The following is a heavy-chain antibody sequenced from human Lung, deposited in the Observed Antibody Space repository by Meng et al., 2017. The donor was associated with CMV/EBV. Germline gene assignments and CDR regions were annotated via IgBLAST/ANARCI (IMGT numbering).Heavy chain of an antibody. CDR1: GINFNTYW. V-gene: IGHV3-74*01. J-gene: IGHJ3*02. Sequence: ESLKISCAVSGINFNTYWMHWVRQVPGKGLVWLSRIYSDGISTRYADSVKGRFTLTRDNTKNTLYLQMNGLSAEDTAVYYCAREPGRGAFDIWGQGTLVTVSS. D-gene: IGHD3-10*01. CDR3: AREPGRGAFDI. CDR2: IYSDGIST.